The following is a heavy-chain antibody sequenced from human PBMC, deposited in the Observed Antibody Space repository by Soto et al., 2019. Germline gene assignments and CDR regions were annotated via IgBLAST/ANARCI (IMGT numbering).Heavy chain of an antibody. D-gene: IGHD6-6*01. J-gene: IGHJ3*02. CDR1: GFTFSSYW. CDR3: ARAGSSSAFDI. Sequence: GGSLRLSCAASGFTFSSYWMHWVRQAPGKGLVWFSRINSDGSSTSYADSVKGRFTISRDNPKNTLYLQMNSLRAEDTAVYYCARAGSSSAFDIWGQGTMVTVSS. V-gene: IGHV3-74*01. CDR2: INSDGSST.